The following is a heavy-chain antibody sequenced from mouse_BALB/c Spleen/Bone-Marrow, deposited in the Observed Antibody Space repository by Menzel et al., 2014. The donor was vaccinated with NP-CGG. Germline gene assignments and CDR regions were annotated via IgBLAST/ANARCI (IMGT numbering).Heavy chain of an antibody. Sequence: QLQLQQSGPELVKPGPLVKISCKASGYTFTSYDINWVKQRPGQGLEWIGWIYPGDGSSKYNEKFKGKATLTADKSSSTAYMQLSSLTSENSAVYLCARAASMDFWGQGSSVTVSS. CDR1: GYTFTSYD. J-gene: IGHJ4*01. CDR3: ARAASMDF. CDR2: IYPGDGSS. V-gene: IGHV1S56*01.